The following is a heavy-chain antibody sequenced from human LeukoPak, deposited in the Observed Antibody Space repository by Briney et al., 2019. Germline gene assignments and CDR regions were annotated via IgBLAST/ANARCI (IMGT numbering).Heavy chain of an antibody. CDR3: ARVKSSGFYFDY. J-gene: IGHJ4*02. CDR1: GGSISSYY. D-gene: IGHD6-19*01. V-gene: IGHV4-59*01. Sequence: PSETLSLTCTVSGGSISSYYWSWIRQPPGKGLEWIGYIYYRGSTNYNPSLKSRVTISVDTSKNQFSLKLSSVTAADTAVYYCARVKSSGFYFDYWGQGTLVTVSS. CDR2: IYYRGST.